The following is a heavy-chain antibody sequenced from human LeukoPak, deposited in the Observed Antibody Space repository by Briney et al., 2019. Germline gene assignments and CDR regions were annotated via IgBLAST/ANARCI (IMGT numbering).Heavy chain of an antibody. V-gene: IGHV3-33*06. D-gene: IGHD2-2*01. CDR1: GFTFSSYG. CDR3: AKGSTSCLD. CDR2: VWYDGSNK. Sequence: GGSLRLSCAASGFTFSSYGMHWVRQAPGKGLEWVAVVWYDGSNKYYADSVKGRFTISRDNSKNTLYLQMNSLRAEDTAVYYCAKGSTSCLDWGQGTLVTVSS. J-gene: IGHJ4*02.